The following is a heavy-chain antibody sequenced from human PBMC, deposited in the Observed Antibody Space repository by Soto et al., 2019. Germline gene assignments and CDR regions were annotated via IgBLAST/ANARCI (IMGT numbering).Heavy chain of an antibody. V-gene: IGHV4-30-4*01. CDR3: ARDNSYGYYYYYGMDV. J-gene: IGHJ6*02. CDR2: IYYSGST. Sequence: QVQLQESGPGLVKPSQTLSLTCTVSGGSISSGDYYWSWIRQPPGKGLEWIGYIYYSGSTYYNPSLKSRVTISVDTSKNRFSLKLSSVTAADTAVYYCARDNSYGYYYYYGMDVWGQGTTVTVSS. D-gene: IGHD5-18*01. CDR1: GGSISSGDYY.